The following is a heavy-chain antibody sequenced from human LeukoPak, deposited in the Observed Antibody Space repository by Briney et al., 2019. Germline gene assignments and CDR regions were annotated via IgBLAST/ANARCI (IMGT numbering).Heavy chain of an antibody. J-gene: IGHJ4*02. Sequence: TGGSLRLSCAASGFTFSSHAMAWVRQAPGKGLEWVSSISGSGGTTYYADSVKGRFTISRDNSKNTLSLQMNSLRAEDTAVYYCAEEVGYNYFGGQGTLVTVSS. D-gene: IGHD5-18*01. CDR1: GFTFSSHA. CDR3: AEEVGYNYF. CDR2: ISGSGGTT. V-gene: IGHV3-23*01.